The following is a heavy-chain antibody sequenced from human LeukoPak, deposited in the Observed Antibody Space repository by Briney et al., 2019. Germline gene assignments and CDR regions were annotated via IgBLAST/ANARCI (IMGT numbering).Heavy chain of an antibody. CDR2: IYYSGST. V-gene: IGHV4-59*01. D-gene: IGHD3-10*01. CDR1: GGSISSYY. Sequence: SETLSLTCTVSGGSISSYYWSWIRQPPGKGLEWIGYIYYSGSTNYNPSLKSRVTISVDTSKNQFSLKLSSVTAADTAVYYCASMGPGIYEYFQHWGQGTLVTVSS. CDR3: ASMGPGIYEYFQH. J-gene: IGHJ1*01.